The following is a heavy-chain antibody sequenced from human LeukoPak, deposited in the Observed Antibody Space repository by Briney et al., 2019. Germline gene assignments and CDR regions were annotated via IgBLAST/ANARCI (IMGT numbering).Heavy chain of an antibody. V-gene: IGHV4-59*01. Sequence: SETLSLTCAVSVGSISNYYRCWSRQTPGEGVGWIVYIYDSGSTTYNPSLRSRVTISVDTSKKQFSLKLISVTPADTAVYYCAGEYGPNDVFHPWGQGTIVTVSS. CDR1: VGSISNYY. CDR2: IYDSGST. D-gene: IGHD3-10*01. J-gene: IGHJ3*01. CDR3: AGEYGPNDVFHP.